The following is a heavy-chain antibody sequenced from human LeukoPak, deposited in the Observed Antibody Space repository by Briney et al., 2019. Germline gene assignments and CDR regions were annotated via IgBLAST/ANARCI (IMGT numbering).Heavy chain of an antibody. CDR2: ISGSGGST. J-gene: IGHJ6*03. Sequence: GGTLRLSCAASGFTFSSYGMSWVRQAPGKGLEWVSAISGSGGSTYYADSVKGRFTISRDNSKNTLYLQMNSLRAEDTAVYYCAKVAYYYGSGSYYGPIYYYYYMDVWGKGTTVTISS. V-gene: IGHV3-23*01. D-gene: IGHD3-10*01. CDR3: AKVAYYYGSGSYYGPIYYYYYMDV. CDR1: GFTFSSYG.